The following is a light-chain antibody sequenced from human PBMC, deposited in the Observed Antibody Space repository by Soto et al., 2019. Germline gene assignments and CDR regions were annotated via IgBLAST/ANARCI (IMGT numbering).Light chain of an antibody. CDR1: QSIGTS. V-gene: IGKV1-5*01. CDR2: DAS. Sequence: DIQMTQSPSTLSASVGDRVTITCRASQSIGTSLAWHQQKPGKAPRFLIYDASTLESGVPSRFNGTGSGTEFTLTISGLQPDDFGTYFCQQCYSYYSFGQGTKLEIK. CDR3: QQCYSYYS. J-gene: IGKJ2*03.